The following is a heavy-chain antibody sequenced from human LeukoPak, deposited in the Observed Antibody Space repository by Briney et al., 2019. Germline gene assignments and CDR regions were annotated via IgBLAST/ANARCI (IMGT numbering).Heavy chain of an antibody. D-gene: IGHD6-19*01. J-gene: IGHJ4*02. Sequence: GGSLRLSCVASGFRFGSFYMSWVRQAPGKGLEWVAQINQDGSGTFYVDSVRGRFTISRDNAETSAFLQMDSPTAEDTAVYYCVREQWYRLDYWGQGTLVTVSS. CDR1: GFRFGSFY. CDR2: INQDGSGT. CDR3: VREQWYRLDY. V-gene: IGHV3-7*01.